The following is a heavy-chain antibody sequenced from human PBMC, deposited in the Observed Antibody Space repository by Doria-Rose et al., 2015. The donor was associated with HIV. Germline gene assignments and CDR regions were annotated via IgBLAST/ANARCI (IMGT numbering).Heavy chain of an antibody. J-gene: IGHJ4*02. CDR1: GVSLSSPGMG. Sequence: SGPVLVKPTETLALTCTVSGVSLSSPGMGVSWIRQPPGKALEWLANIFSDDERSYKTSLKSRLTISRCTSKSQGVLTMTDMDPVDTATYYCARIKSSRWYHKYYFDFWGQGTLVIVSA. D-gene: IGHD6-13*01. V-gene: IGHV2-26*01. CDR3: ARIKSSRWYHKYYFDF. CDR2: IFSDDER.